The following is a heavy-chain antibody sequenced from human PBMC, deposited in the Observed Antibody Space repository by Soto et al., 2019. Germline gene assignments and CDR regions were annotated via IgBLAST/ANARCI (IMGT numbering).Heavy chain of an antibody. Sequence: QVQLVQSGAEVKKPGSSVKVSCKASGGTFSSYALSWVRQAPGTGLEWMGGIIPIFGTANYAQKFQGRVTITADESTSTAYMERSSLRSEDTAVYYCARDASSGYYGPFGYWGQGTLVTVSS. J-gene: IGHJ4*02. D-gene: IGHD3-22*01. V-gene: IGHV1-69*01. CDR1: GGTFSSYA. CDR3: ARDASSGYYGPFGY. CDR2: IIPIFGTA.